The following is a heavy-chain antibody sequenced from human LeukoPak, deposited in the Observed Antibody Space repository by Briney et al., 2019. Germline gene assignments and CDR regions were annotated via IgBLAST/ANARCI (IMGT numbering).Heavy chain of an antibody. Sequence: PGGSLRLSCAASGCTFSSYEMNWVRQAPGKGLEWVSYISSSGSTIYYADSVKGRFTISRDNAKNSLSLQMNSLRAKDTAVYYCARGGYCSGGSCYYYGMDVWGKGTTVTVSS. J-gene: IGHJ6*04. CDR1: GCTFSSYE. CDR3: ARGGYCSGGSCYYYGMDV. V-gene: IGHV3-48*03. D-gene: IGHD2-15*01. CDR2: ISSSGSTI.